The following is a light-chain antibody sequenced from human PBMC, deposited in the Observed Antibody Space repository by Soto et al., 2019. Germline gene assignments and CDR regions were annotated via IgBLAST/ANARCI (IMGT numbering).Light chain of an antibody. CDR2: WAS. V-gene: IGKV4-1*01. J-gene: IGKJ5*01. Sequence: DIVMTQSPGSLAVSLGERATINCKSSQSVLYSSHNTNYLAWYQQKPGQPPKLLIYWASTRESGVPDRFSGSVSGTDFTLTISSLQAEDVAGYYCQQYYSTPITVGQGTRLEIK. CDR1: QSVLYSSHNTNY. CDR3: QQYYSTPIT.